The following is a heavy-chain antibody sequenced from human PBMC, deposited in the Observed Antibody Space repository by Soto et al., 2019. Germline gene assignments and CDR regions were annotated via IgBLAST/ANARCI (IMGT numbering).Heavy chain of an antibody. CDR3: ATRSPAFDY. V-gene: IGHV1-18*01. CDR2: ITTDKGKK. J-gene: IGHJ4*02. Sequence: QVQLVQSGPEVKKPGASVKVSCKTSGYTFTSYGISWGRQAPGQGLEWMGWITTDKGKKTYEQRFQGRVTMTTDTSTSTAYMELRSLRSDDTAVYYCATRSPAFDYWGQGTLVTVSS. CDR1: GYTFTSYG.